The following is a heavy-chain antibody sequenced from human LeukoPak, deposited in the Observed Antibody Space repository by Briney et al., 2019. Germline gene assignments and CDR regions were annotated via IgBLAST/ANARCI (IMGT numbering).Heavy chain of an antibody. CDR1: GFTFSSYE. CDR2: ISSTGSTI. D-gene: IGHD3-3*01. CDR3: ARDWSGTQYYFDY. V-gene: IGHV3-48*03. J-gene: IGHJ4*02. Sequence: PGGSLRLSCAASGFTFSSYEMNWVRQAPGKGLEWVSYISSTGSTIYYADTVKGRFTISRDNAKNSLYLQMNSLRADDTAVYYCARDWSGTQYYFDYWGQGTLVTVSS.